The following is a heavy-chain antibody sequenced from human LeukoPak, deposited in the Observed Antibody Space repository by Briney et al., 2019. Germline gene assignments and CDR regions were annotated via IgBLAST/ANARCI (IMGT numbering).Heavy chain of an antibody. CDR3: AREGNAGCSGGSCYPNWFDP. CDR2: IIPILGIA. CDR1: GYTFTSYD. V-gene: IGHV1-69*04. Sequence: ASVKVSCKASGYTFTSYDINWVRQAPGQGLEWMGRIIPILGIANYAQKFQGRVTITADKSTSTAYMELSSLRSEDTAVYYCAREGNAGCSGGSCYPNWFDPWGQGTLVTVSS. J-gene: IGHJ5*02. D-gene: IGHD2-15*01.